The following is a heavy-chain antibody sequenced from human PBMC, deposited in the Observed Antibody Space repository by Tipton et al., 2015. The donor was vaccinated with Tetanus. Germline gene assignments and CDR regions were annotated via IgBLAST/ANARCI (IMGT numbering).Heavy chain of an antibody. CDR3: VEDASVLLWFGELDY. J-gene: IGHJ4*02. V-gene: IGHV3-64D*08. CDR1: GFTLSSYA. D-gene: IGHD3-10*01. Sequence: SLRLSCSASGFTLSSYAMHWIRQAPGKGLEHVSAISSNGGSTYYADSVKGRFTISRDNSKNTLYLQMSSLRAEDTAVYYCVEDASVLLWFGELDYWGQGTLVTVSS. CDR2: ISSNGGST.